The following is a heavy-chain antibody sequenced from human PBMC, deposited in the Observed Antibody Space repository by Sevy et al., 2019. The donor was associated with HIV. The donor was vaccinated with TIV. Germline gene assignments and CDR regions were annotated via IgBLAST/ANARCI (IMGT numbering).Heavy chain of an antibody. CDR2: VYDLGPT. CDR1: GGSVTTGY. V-gene: IGHV4-59*02. J-gene: IGHJ5*02. Sequence: SETLSLTCTVSGGSVTTGYWSWIRQPPGKGPEWIGYVYDLGPTAYSPSLKSRVTISLDTTKNQFSLQLNSITAADTAVYYCARVRDYGSGSFSPWFGPWGQGTLVTVSS. CDR3: ARVRDYGSGSFSPWFGP. D-gene: IGHD3-10*01.